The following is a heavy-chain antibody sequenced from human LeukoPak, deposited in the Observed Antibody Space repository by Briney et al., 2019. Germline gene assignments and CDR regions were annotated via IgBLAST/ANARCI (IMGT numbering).Heavy chain of an antibody. CDR3: ARAAYCSGGSCYSDY. V-gene: IGHV1-18*01. Sequence: ASVKVSCKASGYTFTSYSIIWVRQAPGQGLEWMGWISAYNGNPIYAQKVKGRVTMTTDTSTSTAYMELRSLKSADTAVYYCARAAYCSGGSCYSDYWGQGTLVTVSS. D-gene: IGHD2-15*01. CDR2: ISAYNGNP. CDR1: GYTFTSYS. J-gene: IGHJ4*02.